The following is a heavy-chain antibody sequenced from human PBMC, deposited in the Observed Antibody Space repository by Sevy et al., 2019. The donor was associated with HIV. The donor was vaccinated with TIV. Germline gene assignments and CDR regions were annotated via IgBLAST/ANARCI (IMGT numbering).Heavy chain of an antibody. V-gene: IGHV3-15*01. CDR2: IKSKIDGETT. CDR3: ATAPGYYDSAPFDY. CDR1: GFTFNNAW. J-gene: IGHJ4*02. Sequence: GGSLRLSCVVSGFTFNNAWMNWVRQAPGTGLQWIGLIKSKIDGETTDYAAPLKGRFTSSRDDSKNTLYLQMNSLKIEDTAVYHCATAPGYYDSAPFDYWGPGTLVTVSS. D-gene: IGHD3-22*01.